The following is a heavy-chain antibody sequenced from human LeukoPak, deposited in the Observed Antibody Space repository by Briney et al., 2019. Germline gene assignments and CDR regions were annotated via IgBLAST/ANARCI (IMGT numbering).Heavy chain of an antibody. CDR2: IYSGGST. D-gene: IGHD3-10*01. J-gene: IGHJ6*02. CDR1: GFTVSSNY. Sequence: GGSLRLSCAASGFTVSSNYMSWVRQAPGKGLEWVSVIYSGGSTYYADSVKGRFTISRDNSKNTLYLQMNSLRAEDTAVYYCARDRGGSGTHLYYYYGMDVWGQGTTVTVSS. V-gene: IGHV3-66*01. CDR3: ARDRGGSGTHLYYYYGMDV.